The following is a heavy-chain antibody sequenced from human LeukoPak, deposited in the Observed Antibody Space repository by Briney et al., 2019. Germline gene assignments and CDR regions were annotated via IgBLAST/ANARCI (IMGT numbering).Heavy chain of an antibody. CDR1: EFTFSSYV. J-gene: IGHJ4*01. CDR2: ITPGGGT. V-gene: IGHV3-23*01. Sequence: GGSLRLSCAASEFTFSSYVMAWVRQAPGKGLEWISTITPGGGTYYADSVEGRFTISRDNSKNTLYLQMNSLTAEDTAIYYCVSGGDYHVRLCTYWGQGTLVTVSS. CDR3: VSGGDYHVRLCTY. D-gene: IGHD4-17*01.